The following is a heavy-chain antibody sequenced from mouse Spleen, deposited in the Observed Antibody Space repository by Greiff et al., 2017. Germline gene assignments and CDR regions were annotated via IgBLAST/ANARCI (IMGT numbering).Heavy chain of an antibody. V-gene: IGHV2-3*01. CDR2: IWGDGST. J-gene: IGHJ4*01. CDR1: GFSLTSYG. Sequence: VNLVESGPGLVAPSQSLSITCTVSGFSLTSYGVSWVRQPPGKGLEWLGVIWGDGSTNYHSALISRLSISKDNSKSQVFLKMNSLQTDDTAMYYCARDRLRRDYYAMDYWGQGTSVTVSS. D-gene: IGHD2-2*01. CDR3: ARDRLRRDYYAMDY.